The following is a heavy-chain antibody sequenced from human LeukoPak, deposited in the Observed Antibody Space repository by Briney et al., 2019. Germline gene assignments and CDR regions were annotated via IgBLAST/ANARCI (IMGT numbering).Heavy chain of an antibody. CDR1: GGTFSSYT. CDR2: IIPILGIA. CDR3: ASEYGFYGMDV. V-gene: IGHV1-69*02. J-gene: IGHJ6*02. D-gene: IGHD2-2*01. Sequence: GASVKVSCKASGGTFSSYTISWVRQAPGQGLEWMGRIIPILGIANYAQEFQSRVTITADKSTSTAYMELSSLRSEDTAVYYCASEYGFYGMDVWGQGTTVTVSS.